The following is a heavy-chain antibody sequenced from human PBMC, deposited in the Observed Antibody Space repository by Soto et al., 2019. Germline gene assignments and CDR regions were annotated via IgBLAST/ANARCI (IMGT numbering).Heavy chain of an antibody. V-gene: IGHV3-21*01. CDR2: ISSSSSYI. CDR3: ARITFGELPDY. J-gene: IGHJ4*02. Sequence: EVQLVESGGGLVKPGGSLRLSCAASGFTFSSYSMNWVRQAPGKGLEWVSSISSSSSYIYYADSVKGRFTISRDNAKNSRYLQMNSLRAEDTAVYYWARITFGELPDYWGQGTLVTVSS. CDR1: GFTFSSYS. D-gene: IGHD3-10*01.